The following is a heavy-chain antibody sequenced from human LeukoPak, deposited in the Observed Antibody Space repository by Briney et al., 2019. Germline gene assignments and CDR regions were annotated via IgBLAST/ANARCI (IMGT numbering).Heavy chain of an antibody. CDR3: ARVRVGEDLDY. Sequence: ASVKVSCKASGYTFTGYYMHWVRQAPGQGLEWMGWINPNSGGTNYAQKFQGRVTMTRDASISAAYMELSRLTSNDTAVYYCARVRVGEDLDYWGQGTLVTVSS. D-gene: IGHD3-16*01. CDR1: GYTFTGYY. J-gene: IGHJ4*02. CDR2: INPNSGGT. V-gene: IGHV1-2*02.